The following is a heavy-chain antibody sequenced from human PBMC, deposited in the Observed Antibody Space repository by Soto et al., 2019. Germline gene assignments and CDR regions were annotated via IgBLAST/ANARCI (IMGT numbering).Heavy chain of an antibody. Sequence: GGSLRLSCAASGFTFSSYSMNWVRQAPGKGLEWVSSISSSSSYIYYADSVKGRFTISRDNAKNSLYLQMNSLRAEDTAVYYCARGRTDQYYDILTGYYYDYFDYWGQGTLVTVSS. CDR1: GFTFSSYS. CDR2: ISSSSSYI. CDR3: ARGRTDQYYDILTGYYYDYFDY. V-gene: IGHV3-21*01. D-gene: IGHD3-9*01. J-gene: IGHJ4*02.